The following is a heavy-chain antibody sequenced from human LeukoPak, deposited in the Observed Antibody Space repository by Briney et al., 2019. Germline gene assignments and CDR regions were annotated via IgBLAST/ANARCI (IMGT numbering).Heavy chain of an antibody. CDR2: IYYSGST. Sequence: SETLSLTCTVSGGSISSYYWSWIRQPPGKGLEWVGYIYYSGSTNYNPSLKSRVTISVDTSKNQFSLKLSSVTAADTAVYYCARYTVVTAMFDYWGQGTLVTVSS. CDR3: ARYTVVTAMFDY. CDR1: GGSISSYY. V-gene: IGHV4-59*01. D-gene: IGHD2-21*02. J-gene: IGHJ4*02.